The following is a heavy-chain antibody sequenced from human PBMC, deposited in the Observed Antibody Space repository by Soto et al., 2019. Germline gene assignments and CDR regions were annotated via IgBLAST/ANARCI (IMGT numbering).Heavy chain of an antibody. J-gene: IGHJ3*02. Sequence: PSETLSLTCTVSGGSISSYYWSWIRQPPGKGLEWIGYIYYSGSTNYNPSLKSRVTISVDTSKNQFSLKLSSVTAADTAVYYCARRRVIAAAGTDAFDIWGQGTMVTVSS. CDR3: ARRRVIAAAGTDAFDI. CDR2: IYYSGST. V-gene: IGHV4-59*08. CDR1: GGSISSYY. D-gene: IGHD6-13*01.